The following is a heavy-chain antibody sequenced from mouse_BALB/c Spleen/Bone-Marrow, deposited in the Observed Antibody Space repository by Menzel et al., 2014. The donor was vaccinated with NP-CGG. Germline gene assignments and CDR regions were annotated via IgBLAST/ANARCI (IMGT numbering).Heavy chain of an antibody. D-gene: IGHD2-1*01. CDR1: AFDFSRYW. CDR2: INPDNSTI. J-gene: IGHJ2*01. V-gene: IGHV4-1*02. CDR3: ARQCYYGKGDY. Sequence: VESEGSLKLSCAASAFDFSRYWLSWDRQAPGKALEWFGEINPDNSTINYTPSLKDKFIITRDNAKKSLYLQMSKVRSDDTALNYCARQCYYGKGDYWGQGTTLTVSS.